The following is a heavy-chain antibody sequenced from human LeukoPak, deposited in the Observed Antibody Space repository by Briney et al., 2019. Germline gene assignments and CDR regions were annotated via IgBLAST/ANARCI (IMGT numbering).Heavy chain of an antibody. D-gene: IGHD2-2*01. V-gene: IGHV4-39*01. Sequence: SETLSLTCTVSGGSISSSSYYWGWIRQPPGKGLEWIGSIYYSGSTYYNPSLKSRVTISVDTSKNQFSLKLSSVTAADTAVYYCARHAPSYCSSTSCPWYFDLWGRGTLVTVSS. CDR2: IYYSGST. J-gene: IGHJ2*01. CDR3: ARHAPSYCSSTSCPWYFDL. CDR1: GGSISSSSYY.